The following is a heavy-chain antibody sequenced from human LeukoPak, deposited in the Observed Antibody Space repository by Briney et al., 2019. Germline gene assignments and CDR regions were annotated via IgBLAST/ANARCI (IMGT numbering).Heavy chain of an antibody. D-gene: IGHD6-19*01. CDR1: GFTVSSYY. J-gene: IGHJ4*02. Sequence: PGGSLRLSCVASGFTVSSYYVSWVRQAPGEGLEWVTNIKQDGSEKYYVDSVKGRFTISRDNAKNSLYLQMNSLRAEDTAVYYCARISGWPATFDYWGQGTPVTVSS. V-gene: IGHV3-7*01. CDR2: IKQDGSEK. CDR3: ARISGWPATFDY.